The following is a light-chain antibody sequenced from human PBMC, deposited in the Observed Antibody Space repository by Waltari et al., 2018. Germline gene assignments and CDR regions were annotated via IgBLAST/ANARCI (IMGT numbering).Light chain of an antibody. CDR2: EVS. CDR3: SSYASSSTLWV. CDR1: SSDVGGYKY. Sequence: QSALTQPASVSGSPGQSITISCTGTSSDVGGYKYVSWYQQHPGKAPKLMIYEVSNRPSGISSLFSGSKSGNMAALTISGRQAEDEADYYCSSYASSSTLWVFGGGPKRTVL. V-gene: IGLV2-14*01. J-gene: IGLJ3*02.